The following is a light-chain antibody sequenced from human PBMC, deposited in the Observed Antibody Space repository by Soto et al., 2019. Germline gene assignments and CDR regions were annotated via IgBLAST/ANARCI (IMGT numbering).Light chain of an antibody. CDR1: QSVSSN. CDR3: QHYNVWPYT. CDR2: GAS. Sequence: ELVLTQSPATLSVSPGQTATLSCMASQSVSSNLAWYQQTPGQAPRLLIYGASTRATGVPPRFSGSGSETDFTLTITSLQAEDFAVYYCQHYNVWPYTFGQGTKVDI. V-gene: IGKV3-15*01. J-gene: IGKJ2*01.